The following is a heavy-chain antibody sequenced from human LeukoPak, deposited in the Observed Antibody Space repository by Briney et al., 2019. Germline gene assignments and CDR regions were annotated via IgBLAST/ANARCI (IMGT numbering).Heavy chain of an antibody. CDR2: INPDTGTT. J-gene: IGHJ4*02. CDR3: ARGSGSNSPRYLKGDF. Sequence: ASMKASCKTSGYNLTAYHMHWVRQAPGQGLEWLGWINPDTGTTSLAQKFQGRVTLTRDTAISTVSIEVTRLTSDDTAIYYCARGSGSNSPRYLKGDFWGQGTLLTVSS. V-gene: IGHV1-2*02. D-gene: IGHD3-10*01. CDR1: GYNLTAYH.